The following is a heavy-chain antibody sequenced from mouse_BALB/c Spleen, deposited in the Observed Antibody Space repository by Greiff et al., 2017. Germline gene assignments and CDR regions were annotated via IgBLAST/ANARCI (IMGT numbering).Heavy chain of an antibody. CDR2: IYPGNGDT. CDR1: GYTFTSYN. CDR3: ARGGMDY. Sequence: QVQLQQPGAELVKPGASVKMSCKASGYTFTSYNMHWVKQTPGQGLEWIGAIYPGNGDTSYNQKFKGKATLTADKSSSTAYMQLSSLTSEDSAVYYCARGGMDYWGQGTSVTVSS. V-gene: IGHV1-12*01. J-gene: IGHJ4*01.